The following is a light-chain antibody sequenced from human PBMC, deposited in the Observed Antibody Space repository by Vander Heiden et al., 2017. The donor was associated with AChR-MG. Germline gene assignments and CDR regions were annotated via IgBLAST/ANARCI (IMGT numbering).Light chain of an antibody. J-gene: IGLJ3*02. Sequence: SSGLTQPPSLSVSPGQTATITCSGDLLGDKYASWYQQKPGQSAVLVIYKDIKRPSGIPVRFSGSKSGNTATLTISGTQTIDEADYYCQAWDSFTGVFGGGTNLSV. CDR2: KDI. CDR3: QAWDSFTGV. V-gene: IGLV3-1*01. CDR1: LLGDKY.